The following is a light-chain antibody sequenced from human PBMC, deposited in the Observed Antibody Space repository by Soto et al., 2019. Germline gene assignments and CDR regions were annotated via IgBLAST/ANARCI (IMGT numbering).Light chain of an antibody. CDR3: AAWDDRLDVYV. CDR1: SSNIGSNT. CDR2: STS. J-gene: IGLJ1*01. Sequence: QSVQTQPPWASLTPGQIVAISCSGSSSNIGSNTVTWYQQLPGTAPKLLIYSTSQRSSGVPGRFSGSKSGASASLSISGLQSEDEADYYCAAWDDRLDVYVFGTGTKVTVL. V-gene: IGLV1-44*01.